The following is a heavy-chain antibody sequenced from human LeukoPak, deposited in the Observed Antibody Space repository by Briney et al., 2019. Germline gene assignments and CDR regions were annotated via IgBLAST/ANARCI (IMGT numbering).Heavy chain of an antibody. D-gene: IGHD1-26*01. CDR2: IYYDGSNK. V-gene: IGHV3-33*08. CDR3: ARDLLYSGSYSWYFDL. CDR1: GFTFSRNG. J-gene: IGHJ2*01. Sequence: PGRSLRLSCAASGFTFSRNGMHWVRQAPGKGLEWVALIYYDGSNKCYVDSVKGRFTISRDNSKNMLYLQMNSLRAEDTAVYYCARDLLYSGSYSWYFDLWGRGTLVSVSS.